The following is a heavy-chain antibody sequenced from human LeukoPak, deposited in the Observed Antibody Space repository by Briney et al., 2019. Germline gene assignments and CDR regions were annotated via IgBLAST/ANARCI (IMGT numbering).Heavy chain of an antibody. Sequence: SETLSLTCTVSGGSISSSSYYWSWIRQPPGKGLEWIGYIYHSGSTYYNPSLKSRVTISVDRSKNQFSLKLSSVTAADTAVYYCARAPPGYSSSWFLDYWGQGTLVTVSS. CDR1: GGSISSSSYY. CDR2: IYHSGST. J-gene: IGHJ4*02. V-gene: IGHV4-30-2*01. D-gene: IGHD6-13*01. CDR3: ARAPPGYSSSWFLDY.